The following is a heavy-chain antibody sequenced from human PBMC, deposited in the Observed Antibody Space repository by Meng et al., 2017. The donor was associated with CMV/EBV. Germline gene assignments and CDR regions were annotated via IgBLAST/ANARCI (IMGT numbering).Heavy chain of an antibody. CDR3: ARSYIPGSISTKGWFDP. Sequence: SETLSLTCAVYGGSFSGYYWSWIRQPPGKGLEWIGEINHSGSTNYNPSLKSRVTISVDTSKNQFSLKLSSVTAADTAVYYCARSYIPGSISTKGWFDPWGQGTLVTVSS. J-gene: IGHJ5*02. CDR2: INHSGST. CDR1: GGSFSGYY. V-gene: IGHV4-34*01. D-gene: IGHD2-2*01.